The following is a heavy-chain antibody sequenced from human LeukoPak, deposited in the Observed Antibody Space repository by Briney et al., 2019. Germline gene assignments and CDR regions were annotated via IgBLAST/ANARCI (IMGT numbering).Heavy chain of an antibody. CDR3: NSVYDTSAYYHSGVDY. J-gene: IGHJ4*02. CDR2: IRSKTYRGTA. D-gene: IGHD3-22*01. CDR1: GFTFGDYA. Sequence: GGSLRLSCTASGFTFGDYAMSWVRQAPGKGLEWVGFIRSKTYRGTAEYAASVKGRFTISRDDSKSIAYLQTNSLKTDDAAVYYCNSVYDTSAYYHSGVDYWGQGTLVTVSS. V-gene: IGHV3-49*04.